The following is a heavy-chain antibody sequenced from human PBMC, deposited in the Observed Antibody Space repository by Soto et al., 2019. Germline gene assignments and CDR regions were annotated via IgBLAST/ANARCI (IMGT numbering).Heavy chain of an antibody. CDR2: ISSSSSYI. D-gene: IGHD6-19*01. Sequence: GGSLRLSCAASGFTFSSYIMNWVRQAPGKGLEWVSSISSSSSYIYYADSVKGRFTISRDNAKNSLYLQMNSLRAEDTAVYYCAIQPGIAVAADYWGQGTLVTVSS. J-gene: IGHJ4*02. V-gene: IGHV3-21*01. CDR3: AIQPGIAVAADY. CDR1: GFTFSSYI.